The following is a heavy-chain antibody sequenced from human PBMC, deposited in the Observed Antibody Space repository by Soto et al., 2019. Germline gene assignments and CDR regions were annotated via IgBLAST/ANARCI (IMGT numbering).Heavy chain of an antibody. CDR3: AREGNSGYYFNWFDP. V-gene: IGHV4-59*01. D-gene: IGHD3-22*01. J-gene: IGHJ5*02. CDR2: IYYSGST. Sequence: SETLSLSCTVSGGSISTYYWSWIRQPPGKGLEWIGYIYYSGSTNYNPSLKSRVTISVDTSKNQFSLKLSSVTAADTAVYYCAREGNSGYYFNWFDPWGQGTLVTVSS. CDR1: GGSISTYY.